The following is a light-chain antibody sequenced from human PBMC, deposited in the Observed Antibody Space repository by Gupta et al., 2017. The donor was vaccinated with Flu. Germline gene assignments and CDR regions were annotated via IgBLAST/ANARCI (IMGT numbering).Light chain of an antibody. J-gene: IGKJ2*01. Sequence: PSFLSASIGDRVTITCRASQSISSYLGWYQQRPGKAPNLLIYAASGLQSGVPSRFSGSKSGREFTLTISSLRPEDFATYYCQQVNSYPYTFGQGTKLEIK. V-gene: IGKV1-9*01. CDR2: AAS. CDR1: QSISSY. CDR3: QQVNSYPYT.